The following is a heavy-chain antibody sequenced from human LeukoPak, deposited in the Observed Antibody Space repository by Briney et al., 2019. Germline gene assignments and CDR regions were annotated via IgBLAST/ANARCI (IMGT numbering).Heavy chain of an antibody. Sequence: SQTLSLTCVVSGFSISSGYYWGWIRQPPGKGLEWIANIHVSGTTFYNSSLNSRVAISIDTSKNQFSLKLSSVTAADTAVYFCAREAERRIVNWGRGTLVTVSS. D-gene: IGHD1-1*01. CDR3: AREAERRIVN. CDR2: IHVSGTT. V-gene: IGHV4-38-2*02. CDR1: GFSISSGYY. J-gene: IGHJ4*02.